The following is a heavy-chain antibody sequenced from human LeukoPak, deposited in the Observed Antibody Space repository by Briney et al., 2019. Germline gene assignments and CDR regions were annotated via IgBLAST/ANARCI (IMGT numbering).Heavy chain of an antibody. D-gene: IGHD6-19*01. J-gene: IGHJ5*02. CDR3: AQAKRPWQWLGGFDP. CDR1: EFSLDAFA. V-gene: IGHV3-20*04. CDR2: INDNGDMT. Sequence: GGSLRLSCAAYEFSLDAFAMTWVRQAPGRGLEWVSSINDNGDMTDYADSVKGRFTISRDNAKKYVFLEINSLRSEDTAIYFCAQAKRPWQWLGGFDPWGQGTLVIVSS.